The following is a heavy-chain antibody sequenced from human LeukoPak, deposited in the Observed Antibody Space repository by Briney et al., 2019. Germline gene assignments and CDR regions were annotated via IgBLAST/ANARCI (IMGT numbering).Heavy chain of an antibody. CDR3: SRGRYGWGSYLTDE. Sequence: PSERHSPTHPLDSPSVTSTNTWSSVRQPPGKGLEWIGEIYHSGSTNYNLSLKSRVTISADKSKNQFSLKLSSVRDEDIAVGKCSRGRYGWGSYLTDEWGQGTLVTVSS. V-gene: IGHV4/OR15-8*01. J-gene: IGHJ4*02. CDR1: DSPSVTSTNT. CDR2: IYHSGST. D-gene: IGHD3-10*01.